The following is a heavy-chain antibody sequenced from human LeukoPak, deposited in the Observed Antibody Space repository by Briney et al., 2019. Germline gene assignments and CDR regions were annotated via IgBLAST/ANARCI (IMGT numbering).Heavy chain of an antibody. CDR3: ASTGIAAAGSDY. CDR1: GGSFSTYY. V-gene: IGHV4-34*01. J-gene: IGHJ4*02. D-gene: IGHD6-13*01. Sequence: SETLSLTCDVYGGSFSTYYWSWIRQPPGKGLEWIGEINHSGGTSYNPSLKSRVTISVDTSKNQFSLKLSSVTAADTAVYYCASTGIAAAGSDYWGQGTLVTVSS. CDR2: INHSGGT.